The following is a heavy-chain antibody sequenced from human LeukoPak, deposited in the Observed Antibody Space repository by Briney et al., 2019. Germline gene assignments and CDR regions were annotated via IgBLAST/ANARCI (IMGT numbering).Heavy chain of an antibody. V-gene: IGHV3-11*01. Sequence: GGSLRLSCAASGFTFSDYYVSWICQAPGKGLEWVSYISSSGSTIYYADPVKGRFTISRDNAKNSLYLQMNSLRAEDTAVYYCAKDFQVAVVYFDYWGQGTLVTVSS. D-gene: IGHD6-19*01. CDR3: AKDFQVAVVYFDY. CDR1: GFTFSDYY. CDR2: ISSSGSTI. J-gene: IGHJ4*02.